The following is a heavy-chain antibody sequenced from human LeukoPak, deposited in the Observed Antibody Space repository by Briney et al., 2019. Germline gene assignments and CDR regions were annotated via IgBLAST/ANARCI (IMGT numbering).Heavy chain of an antibody. V-gene: IGHV4-39*07. CDR3: ARVSSVAPSPFRGVIIDGLSGWGYYFDY. CDR1: GGSISSSSYY. D-gene: IGHD3-10*01. J-gene: IGHJ4*02. CDR2: IYYSGST. Sequence: PSETLSLTCTVSGGSISSSSYYWGWIRQPPGKGLEWIGSIYYSGSTYYNPSLKSRVTISVDTSKNQFSLKLSSVTAADTAVYYCARVSSVAPSPFRGVIIDGLSGWGYYFDYWGRGTLVTVSS.